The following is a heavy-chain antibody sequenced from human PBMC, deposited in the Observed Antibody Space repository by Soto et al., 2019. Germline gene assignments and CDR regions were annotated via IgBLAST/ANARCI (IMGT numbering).Heavy chain of an antibody. V-gene: IGHV1-69*13. CDR1: GGTFYTYT. Sequence: SVKVSCKASGGTFYTYTFSWVRQAPGQGLEWMGSITPIYPTTNYAERFQGRLTITADGSTHTAYMDLTSLTSEDTAVYYCARIPRYSFPTSDDLDSWGQGTLVTVSS. J-gene: IGHJ4*02. CDR3: ARIPRYSFPTSDDLDS. CDR2: ITPIYPTT. D-gene: IGHD5-18*01.